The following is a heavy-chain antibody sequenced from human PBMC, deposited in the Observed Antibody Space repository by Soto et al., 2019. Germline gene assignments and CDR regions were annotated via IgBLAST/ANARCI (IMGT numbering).Heavy chain of an antibody. CDR3: VRGSVRFY. CDR2: ISGGSTST. J-gene: IGHJ4*02. V-gene: IGHV3-48*02. D-gene: IGHD1-26*01. Sequence: EVQLVESGGGLVQPGGSLRLSCAASGFSFSRYSMNWVRQAPGKGLEWVSYISGGSTSTSHADSVKGRFSISRDDARESLYLQMNRLRDEDTAMSYCVRGSVRFYWGPGTLVTVSS. CDR1: GFSFSRYS.